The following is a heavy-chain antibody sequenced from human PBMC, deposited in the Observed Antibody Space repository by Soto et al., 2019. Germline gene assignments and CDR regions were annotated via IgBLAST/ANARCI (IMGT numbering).Heavy chain of an antibody. Sequence: QVQLVESGGGVVQPGRSLRLSCAASGFTFSSYGMHWVRQAPGKGLEWVAVIWYDGSNKYYADSVKGRFTISRDNSKNTLYLQMNSLRAEDTAVYYCARRGAHCSGGSCNNWFDPWGQGTLVTLSS. V-gene: IGHV3-33*01. D-gene: IGHD2-15*01. CDR2: IWYDGSNK. CDR3: ARRGAHCSGGSCNNWFDP. CDR1: GFTFSSYG. J-gene: IGHJ5*02.